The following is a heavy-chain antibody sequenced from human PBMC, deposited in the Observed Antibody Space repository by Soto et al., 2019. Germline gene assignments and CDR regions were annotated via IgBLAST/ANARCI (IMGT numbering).Heavy chain of an antibody. CDR3: ARDPGYCSSTSCSGNWFDP. Sequence: SVKVSCKASGGTSSSYAISWVRQAPGQGLEWMGGIIPIFGTANYAQKFQGRVTITADESTSTAYMELSSLRSEDTAVYYCARDPGYCSSTSCSGNWFDPWGQGTLGTVSS. V-gene: IGHV1-69*13. J-gene: IGHJ5*02. CDR1: GGTSSSYA. CDR2: IIPIFGTA. D-gene: IGHD2-2*01.